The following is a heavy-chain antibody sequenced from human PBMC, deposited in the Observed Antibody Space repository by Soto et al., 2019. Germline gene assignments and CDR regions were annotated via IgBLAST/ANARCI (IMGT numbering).Heavy chain of an antibody. CDR3: AKRTVGWYFDL. D-gene: IGHD4-17*01. CDR1: GFTCSSYA. Sequence: EVQLLESGGGLVQPGGSLRLSCAASGFTCSSYAMNWVRQAPGKGLEWLSVISGSGGSTYYADAVKGRFTISRDNSKNTLYLQMNSLRAEDTAVYYCAKRTVGWYFDLWGRGTLVTVSS. J-gene: IGHJ2*01. CDR2: ISGSGGST. V-gene: IGHV3-23*01.